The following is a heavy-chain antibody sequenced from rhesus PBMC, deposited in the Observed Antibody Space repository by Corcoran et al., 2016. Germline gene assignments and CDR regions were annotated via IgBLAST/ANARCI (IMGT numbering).Heavy chain of an antibody. D-gene: IGHD3-34*01. J-gene: IGHJ5-1*01. CDR3: ANGGPDKDRFDV. CDR2: ISGGNGRS. CDR1: GGSISNSW. V-gene: IGHV4-147*01. Sequence: QLQQQESGPGLVRPSETLSLTCAVAGGSISNSWWSWIRQPPGKGLEWIGRISGGNGRSSYSPSLRSRAAISTDPSRNHISLRLIFVTAADTALYYCANGGPDKDRFDVWGPGVLVTVSS.